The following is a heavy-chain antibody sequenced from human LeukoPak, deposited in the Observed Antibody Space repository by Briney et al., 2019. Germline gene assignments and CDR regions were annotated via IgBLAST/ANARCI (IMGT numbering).Heavy chain of an antibody. CDR2: TSSRDAGT. Sequence: GGSLRLSCAASGFTLSTYAMSWVRQPPGKGLGWVAATSSRDAGTYHADSVRGRFTISRDNSKNTLYLQMNSLRAEDAAVYFCAKAPVTSCRGAYCYPFDSWGQGTLVTVSS. CDR3: AKAPVTSCRGAYCYPFDS. D-gene: IGHD2-21*01. J-gene: IGHJ4*02. CDR1: GFTLSTYA. V-gene: IGHV3-23*01.